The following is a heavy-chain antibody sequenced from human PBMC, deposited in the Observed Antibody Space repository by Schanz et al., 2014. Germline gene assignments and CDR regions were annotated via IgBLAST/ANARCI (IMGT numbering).Heavy chain of an antibody. D-gene: IGHD6-19*01. V-gene: IGHV3-48*04. Sequence: EVQLLESGGGLVQPGGSLRLSCAASGFTFSDHYMDWVRQAPGKGLEWLSYIDGKSTTVYYADSVKGRFTVSRDNAKNSLYLQMNSLRAEDTAVYYCAKLSSSGRLAGYFDYWGQGALVTVSS. CDR2: IDGKSTTV. CDR3: AKLSSSGRLAGYFDY. CDR1: GFTFSDHY. J-gene: IGHJ4*02.